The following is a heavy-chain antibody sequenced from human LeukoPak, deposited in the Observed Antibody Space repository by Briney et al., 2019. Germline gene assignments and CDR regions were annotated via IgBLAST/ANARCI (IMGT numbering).Heavy chain of an antibody. D-gene: IGHD3-22*01. CDR1: GFTYSSHA. J-gene: IGHJ4*02. CDR3: AKDFYYDSSGYSSDY. Sequence: GGSLRLSCAASGFTYSSHAMSWVRQPPGKGLEWVSAISGSGDSTYYADSVKGRFTITRDNSKNTLYLQMNSLRAEDTAVYCCAKDFYYDSSGYSSDYWGQGTLVTVSS. CDR2: ISGSGDST. V-gene: IGHV3-23*01.